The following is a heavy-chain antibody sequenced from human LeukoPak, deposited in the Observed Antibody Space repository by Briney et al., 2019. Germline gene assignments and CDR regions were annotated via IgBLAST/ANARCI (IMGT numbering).Heavy chain of an antibody. CDR3: ARQGYYDSSGYIGY. Sequence: SETLSLTCAVYGGSFSGYYWSWIRQPPGKGLEWIGSIYYSGSTYYNPSLKSRVTISVDTSKNQFSLKLSSVTAADTAVYYCARQGYYDSSGYIGYWGQGTLVTVSS. D-gene: IGHD3-22*01. J-gene: IGHJ4*02. V-gene: IGHV4-34*01. CDR2: IYYSGST. CDR1: GGSFSGYY.